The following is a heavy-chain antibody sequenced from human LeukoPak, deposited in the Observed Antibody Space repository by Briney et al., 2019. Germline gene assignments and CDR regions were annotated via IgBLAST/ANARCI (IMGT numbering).Heavy chain of an antibody. CDR1: GYTFTSYY. J-gene: IGHJ4*02. Sequence: ASVKVSCXASGYTFTSYYMHWVRLAPGQGLEWMGIINPSGGSTSYAQKFQGRVTMTRDTSTSAVYMELSSLRSEDTAVYYCARVPYTGSSSGWYGYYFDYWGQGTLVTVSS. V-gene: IGHV1-46*01. D-gene: IGHD6-19*01. CDR2: INPSGGST. CDR3: ARVPYTGSSSGWYGYYFDY.